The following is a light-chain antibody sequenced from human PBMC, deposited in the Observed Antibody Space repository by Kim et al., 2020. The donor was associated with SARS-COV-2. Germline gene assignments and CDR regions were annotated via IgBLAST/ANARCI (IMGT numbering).Light chain of an antibody. CDR3: LLAYSGARV. CDR1: TGDVTSGHY. CDR2: DTN. Sequence: PGGTFTLTCGSSTGDVTSGHYPYWFQQKPGQAPRTLIYDTNNKHSWTPARFSGSLLGGKATLTLSGAQPEDEAEYYCLLAYSGARVFGGGTQLTVL. V-gene: IGLV7-46*01. J-gene: IGLJ2*01.